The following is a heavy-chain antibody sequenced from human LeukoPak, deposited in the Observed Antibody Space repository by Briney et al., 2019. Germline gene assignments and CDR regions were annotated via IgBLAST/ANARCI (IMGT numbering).Heavy chain of an antibody. Sequence: SETLSLTCTVSGASITNYYWSWIRQPPGKGLEWIGHIYHTGSTNYNPSLKSRVIISVDTSKNQFSLKLSSATAADTAVYYCARRGHGSGSYYPTFEDWGQGTLVTVSS. CDR1: GASITNYY. D-gene: IGHD3-10*01. CDR3: ARRGHGSGSYYPTFED. J-gene: IGHJ4*02. CDR2: IYHTGST. V-gene: IGHV4-59*01.